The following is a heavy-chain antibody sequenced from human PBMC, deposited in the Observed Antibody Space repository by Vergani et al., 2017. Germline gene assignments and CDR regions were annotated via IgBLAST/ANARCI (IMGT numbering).Heavy chain of an antibody. CDR2: IWYDGSNK. CDR3: ARDWEGGGMDV. J-gene: IGHJ6*02. CDR1: GFTFSSYG. D-gene: IGHD1-26*01. Sequence: QVQLVESGGGVVQPGRSLRLSCAASGFTFSSYGMHWVRQAPGKGLEWVAVIWYDGSNKYYADSVKGRFTISRDNSKNTVYLQMNSLRAEDTAVYYCARDWEGGGMDVWGQGTTVTVSS. V-gene: IGHV3-33*01.